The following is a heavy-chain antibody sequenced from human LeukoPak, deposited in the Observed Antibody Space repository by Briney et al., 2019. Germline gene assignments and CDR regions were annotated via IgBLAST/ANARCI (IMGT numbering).Heavy chain of an antibody. V-gene: IGHV3-23*01. D-gene: IGHD3-22*01. CDR1: GFTFSSYA. CDR2: IVGSGDST. CDR3: AKDQLRYYNSSGYYRL. Sequence: GGSLRLSCAASGFTFSSYAMSWVRQAPGEGPEWVSAIVGSGDSTYYADSVKGRFTISRDNSKNTLYLQMNSLRAEDTAVYYCAKDQLRYYNSSGYYRLWGQGALVTVSS. J-gene: IGHJ4*02.